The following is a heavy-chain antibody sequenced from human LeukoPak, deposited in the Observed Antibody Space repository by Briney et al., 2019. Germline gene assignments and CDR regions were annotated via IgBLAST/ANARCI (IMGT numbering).Heavy chain of an antibody. J-gene: IGHJ2*01. V-gene: IGHV1-2*02. Sequence: ASVKVSCKASGYTFTGYYMHWVRQAPGQGLEWMGWINPNSGGTNNAQKFQGRVTMTRDTSISTAYMELSRLRSEETAVYYCARGRGSGWYWYFDLWGRGTLVTVSS. CDR2: INPNSGGT. CDR1: GYTFTGYY. D-gene: IGHD3-3*01. CDR3: ARGRGSGWYWYFDL.